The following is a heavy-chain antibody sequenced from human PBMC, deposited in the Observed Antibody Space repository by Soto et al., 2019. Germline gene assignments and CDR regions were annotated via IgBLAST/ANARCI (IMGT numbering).Heavy chain of an antibody. CDR2: ISSREVTV. J-gene: IGHJ4*02. CDR1: GFTFSNYY. V-gene: IGHV3-11*01. D-gene: IGHD6-19*01. Sequence: QVQLVESGGGLVKPGGSLRLSCAASGFTFSNYYMTWIRQAPGKGLECLSYISSREVTVYYADSVKGRFTISRDNTKNSLYLQMTTRRDEDTAVYYCARVSASGWHVNGRDYFDSWGQGTLVTVSS. CDR3: ARVSASGWHVNGRDYFDS.